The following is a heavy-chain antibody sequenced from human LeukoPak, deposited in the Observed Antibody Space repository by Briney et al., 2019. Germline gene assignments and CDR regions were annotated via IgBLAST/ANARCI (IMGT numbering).Heavy chain of an antibody. V-gene: IGHV4-31*03. CDR2: IYYSGST. CDR1: GGSISSGGYY. Sequence: SETLSLTCTVSGGSISSGGYYWSWIRQHPGKGLEWIGYIYYSGSTYYNPSLKSRVTISVDTSKNQFSLKLSSVTAADTAVYYCAGTYYYDSSGYLVFDYWGQGTLVTVSS. CDR3: AGTYYYDSSGYLVFDY. J-gene: IGHJ4*02. D-gene: IGHD3-22*01.